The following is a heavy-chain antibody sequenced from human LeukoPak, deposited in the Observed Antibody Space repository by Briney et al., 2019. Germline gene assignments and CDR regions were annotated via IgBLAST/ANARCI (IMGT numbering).Heavy chain of an antibody. CDR3: ARGHIPPLPWYSSSWYDHYYYYYMDV. CDR1: GGSFSGYY. V-gene: IGHV4-34*01. D-gene: IGHD6-13*01. CDR2: INQSGST. J-gene: IGHJ6*03. Sequence: PSETLSLTCAVYGGSFSGYYWSWMRQPLGEGLEWIGDINQSGSTTYNPSLKSRVTILVDTSKNQFSLELTSVTAADTAVYYCARGHIPPLPWYSSSWYDHYYYYYMDVWGKGTTVTASS.